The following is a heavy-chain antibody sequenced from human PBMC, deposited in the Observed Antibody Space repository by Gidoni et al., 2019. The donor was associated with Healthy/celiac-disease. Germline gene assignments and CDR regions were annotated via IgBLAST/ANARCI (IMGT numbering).Heavy chain of an antibody. J-gene: IGHJ4*02. CDR1: GYSISSCHY. V-gene: IGHV4-38-2*01. Sequence: QVQLQESVPGLVKPSETLSLTCAVSGYSISSCHYWGWIRQPPGKGLEWIGSIYHSGSTYYNPSLKSRVTISVDTSKNQFSLKMSSVTAADTAVYYCARSITMVRGVFDYWGQGTLVTVSS. CDR2: IYHSGST. CDR3: ARSITMVRGVFDY. D-gene: IGHD3-10*01.